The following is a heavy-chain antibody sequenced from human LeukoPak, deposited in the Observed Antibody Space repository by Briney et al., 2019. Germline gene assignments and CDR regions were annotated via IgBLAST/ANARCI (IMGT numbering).Heavy chain of an antibody. D-gene: IGHD6-13*01. CDR3: TIAAAGTTDWYFDL. CDR1: GYTFTGYY. J-gene: IGHJ2*01. CDR2: INPSGGST. V-gene: IGHV1-46*01. Sequence: ASVKVSCKASGYTFTGYYMHWVRQAPGQGLEWMGIINPSGGSTSYAQKFQGRVTMTRDTSTSTVYMELSSLRSEDTAVYYCTIAAAGTTDWYFDLWGRGTLVTVSS.